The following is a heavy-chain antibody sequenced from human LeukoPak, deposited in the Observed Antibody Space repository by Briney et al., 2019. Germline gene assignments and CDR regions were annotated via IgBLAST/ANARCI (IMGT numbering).Heavy chain of an antibody. CDR2: IYHSGST. Sequence: PSETLSLTCAVSGGSISSSNWWSWVRQPPGKGLEWIGEIYHSGSTNYNPSLKSRVTISVDTSKNQFSLKLSSVTAADTAVYYCARAPYSGSYSDAFDIWGQGTMVTVSS. CDR3: ARAPYSGSYSDAFDI. V-gene: IGHV4-4*02. CDR1: GGSISSSNW. D-gene: IGHD1-26*01. J-gene: IGHJ3*02.